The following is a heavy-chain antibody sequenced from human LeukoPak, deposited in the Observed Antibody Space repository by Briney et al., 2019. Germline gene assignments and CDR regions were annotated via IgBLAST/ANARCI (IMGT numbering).Heavy chain of an antibody. Sequence: GGSLRLSCAASGFTFSSHGMSWVRQAPGKGLEWVSGISGSGGGTFYADSVRGRFTISRDNSKNTVYLQMNSTRAEDTAVYYCAQSTTTVTSNFDYWGQGTLVTVSS. CDR3: AQSTTTVTSNFDY. D-gene: IGHD4-17*01. CDR2: ISGSGGGT. V-gene: IGHV3-23*01. J-gene: IGHJ4*02. CDR1: GFTFSSHG.